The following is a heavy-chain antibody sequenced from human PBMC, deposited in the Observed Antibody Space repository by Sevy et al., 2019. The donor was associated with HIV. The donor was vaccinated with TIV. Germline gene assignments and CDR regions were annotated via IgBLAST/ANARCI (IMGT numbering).Heavy chain of an antibody. J-gene: IGHJ4*02. D-gene: IGHD3-22*01. Sequence: ASVKVSCKASGYTFTGYYMHWVRQAPGLGLEWMGWINPNSGGTKYAQKFQGRVTMTRDTSISTAYMELSRLKSGDTAVYYCTRGPSGFSGSDLAYWGQGTLVTVSS. CDR1: GYTFTGYY. CDR2: INPNSGGT. CDR3: TRGPSGFSGSDLAY. V-gene: IGHV1-2*02.